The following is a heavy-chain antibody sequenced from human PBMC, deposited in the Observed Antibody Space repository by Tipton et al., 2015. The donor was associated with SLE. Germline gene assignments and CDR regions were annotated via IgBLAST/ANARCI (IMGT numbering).Heavy chain of an antibody. J-gene: IGHJ3*02. Sequence: RSLRLSCAASGFTFSRYGMHWVRQAPGKGLQWVAFIWYDGSKKYYVDSVKGRFTISRDNSKNTLYLQMNSLRAEDTAVYYCARDHGADSSGWSDAFDIWGQGTMVTVSS. CDR1: GFTFSRYG. CDR2: IWYDGSKK. V-gene: IGHV3-33*08. D-gene: IGHD6-19*01. CDR3: ARDHGADSSGWSDAFDI.